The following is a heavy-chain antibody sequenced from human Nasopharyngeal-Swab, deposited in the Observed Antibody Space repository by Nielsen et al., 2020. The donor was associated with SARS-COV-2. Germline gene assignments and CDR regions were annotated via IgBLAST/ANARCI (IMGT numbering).Heavy chain of an antibody. CDR3: ARDYRGAGYYYYGMDV. CDR1: GGSINSGDSC. V-gene: IGHV4-31*03. CDR2: ISYRGST. J-gene: IGHJ6*02. D-gene: IGHD1-26*01. Sequence: LSLTCTVSGGSINSGDSCWSWIRQHPGKGLEWIGYISYRGSTYYNPSLKSRVTISVDTSKNQVSLNLSSVTAADTAVYYCARDYRGAGYYYYGMDVWGQGTTVTVSS.